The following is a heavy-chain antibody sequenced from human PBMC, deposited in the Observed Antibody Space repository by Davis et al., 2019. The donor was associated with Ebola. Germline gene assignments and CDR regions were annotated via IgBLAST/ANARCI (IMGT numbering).Heavy chain of an antibody. CDR2: INHSGST. Sequence: PSETLSLTCAVYGGSFSGYYWSWIRQPPGKGLEWIGEINHSGSTNYNPSLKSRVTISVDTSKNQFSLKLSSVTAADTAVYYCARVEGLLWFGRQDYWGQGTLVTVSS. CDR1: GGSFSGYY. CDR3: ARVEGLLWFGRQDY. V-gene: IGHV4-34*01. J-gene: IGHJ4*02. D-gene: IGHD3-10*01.